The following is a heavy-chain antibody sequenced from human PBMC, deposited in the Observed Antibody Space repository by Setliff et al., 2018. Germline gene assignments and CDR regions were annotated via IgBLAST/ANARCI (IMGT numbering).Heavy chain of an antibody. J-gene: IGHJ4*02. D-gene: IGHD2-2*01. V-gene: IGHV4-34*01. Sequence: SETLSLTCAVYGDSSSDYYWSWIRQPPGKGLEWIEEINHRGSTNYSPSLRSRVTMSVDRSKNQFSLNLNSVTAADTAVYYFRLAHCSSPSCEEALDYWSQGTLVTVS. CDR1: GDSSSDYY. CDR3: RLAHCSSPSCEEALDY. CDR2: INHRGST.